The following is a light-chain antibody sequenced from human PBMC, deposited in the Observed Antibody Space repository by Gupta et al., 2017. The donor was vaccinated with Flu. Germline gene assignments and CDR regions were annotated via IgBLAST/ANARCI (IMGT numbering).Light chain of an antibody. Sequence: QSVLTQPSSASVTPGQRLTISCSGRSSNIGSHTVSWYQQHPGTAHKLIVYKNNQRPAGVADRFSGSKAGTSASLSISGRQAEEEADYYCAAVDDNMIRVFGGGTKVTVL. V-gene: IGLV1-44*01. CDR2: KNN. J-gene: IGLJ3*02. CDR3: AAVDDNMIRV. CDR1: SSNIGSHT.